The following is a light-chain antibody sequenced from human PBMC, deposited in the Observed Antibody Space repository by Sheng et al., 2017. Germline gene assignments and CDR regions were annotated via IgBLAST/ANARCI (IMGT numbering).Light chain of an antibody. J-gene: IGLJ1*01. Sequence: QSVLTQPPSVSGAPGQRVTIACTGSSSNIGAGYDVHWYQQLPGTAPKLLIYINNNRPSGVPDRFSGSKSGTSASLAITGLQAEDEADYYCQSYDSSLDAYVFGXGTKVTVL. CDR2: INN. CDR3: QSYDSSLDAYV. V-gene: IGLV1-40*01. CDR1: SSNIGAGYD.